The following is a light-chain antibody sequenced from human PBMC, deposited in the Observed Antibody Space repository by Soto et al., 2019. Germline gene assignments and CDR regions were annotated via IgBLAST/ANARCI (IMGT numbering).Light chain of an antibody. Sequence: SYELTQPPSVSVSLGQMARITYSGEALPKKYAYWYQQKPGQFPVLVIYKDSERPSGIPERFSGSSSGTIVTLTISGVQAEDEADYYCLSADSSGIFGGGTKLTVL. CDR1: ALPKKY. CDR2: KDS. CDR3: LSADSSGI. J-gene: IGLJ2*01. V-gene: IGLV3-16*01.